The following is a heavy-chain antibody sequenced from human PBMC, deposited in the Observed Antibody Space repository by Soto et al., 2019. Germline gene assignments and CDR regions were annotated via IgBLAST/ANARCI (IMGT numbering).Heavy chain of an antibody. Sequence: GESLKISCKGSGYTFSKYWICWVRQTPGKGLEWMGMIYPGDSDARYSPSFEGQVTFSVDKSINTAYLQWNSLKASDTAMYYCARQGGEYNTMSDYWGQGTLVTVSS. V-gene: IGHV5-51*01. CDR2: IYPGDSDA. J-gene: IGHJ4*02. CDR1: GYTFSKYW. D-gene: IGHD3-10*01. CDR3: ARQGGEYNTMSDY.